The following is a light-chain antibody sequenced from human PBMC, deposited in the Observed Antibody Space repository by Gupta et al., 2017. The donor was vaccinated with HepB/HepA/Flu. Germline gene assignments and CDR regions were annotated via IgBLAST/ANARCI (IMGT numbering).Light chain of an antibody. CDR3: HSSDTSLRGRV. CDR2: DDN. V-gene: IGLV1-40*01. Sequence: QPVLAQPPSVSGAPGQRVIISCTGSSSNIGAPYDVHWYQQLPALVPNPLVVDDNKRPSGVLDRFLCSSTGNYASPVIIGVQAEEEADDYCHSSDTSLRGRVFGGGTKLTV. J-gene: IGLJ3*02. CDR1: SSNIGAPYD.